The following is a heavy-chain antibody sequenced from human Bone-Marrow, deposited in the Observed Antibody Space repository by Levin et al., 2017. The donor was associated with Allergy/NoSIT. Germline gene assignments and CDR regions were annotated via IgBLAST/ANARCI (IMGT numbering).Heavy chain of an antibody. CDR2: ISYGGGTV. J-gene: IGHJ4*02. Sequence: PGGSLRLSCVASGFTFSSYGMHWVRQAPGKGLEWVAFISYGGGTVYYAASVEGRFTISRDNSRNTMSLQMNSLRVEDTATYYCATGEGSSCSGDNCYSSPLNYWGQGTLVTVSS. CDR1: GFTFSSYG. V-gene: IGHV3-30-3*01. CDR3: ATGEGSSCSGDNCYSSPLNY. D-gene: IGHD2-15*01.